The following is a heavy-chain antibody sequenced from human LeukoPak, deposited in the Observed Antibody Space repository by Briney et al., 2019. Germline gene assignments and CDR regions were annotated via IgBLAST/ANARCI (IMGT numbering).Heavy chain of an antibody. CDR2: INHSGST. CDR1: GGSFSGYY. D-gene: IGHD3-22*01. CDR3: ARQPSGYYDKSGYYPYYFDY. Sequence: PSETLSLTCAVYGGSFSGYYWSWIRQPPGKGLEWIGEINHSGSTNYNPSLKSRVTISVDTSKNQFSLKLSSVTAADTAVYYCARQPSGYYDKSGYYPYYFDYWGQGALVTVSS. V-gene: IGHV4-34*01. J-gene: IGHJ4*02.